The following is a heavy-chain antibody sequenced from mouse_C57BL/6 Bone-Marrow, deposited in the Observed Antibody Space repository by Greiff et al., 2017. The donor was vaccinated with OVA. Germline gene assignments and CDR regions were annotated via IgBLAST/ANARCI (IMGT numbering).Heavy chain of an antibody. J-gene: IGHJ2*01. Sequence: QVQLQQPGAELVMPGASVKLSCKASGYTFTSYWMHWVKQRPGQGLEWIGEIDPSDSYTNYNQKFKGKSTLTVDKSSSTAYMQLSSLTSEDSAVYYCASSGITTVVATDWGQGTTLTVSS. D-gene: IGHD1-1*01. CDR2: IDPSDSYT. V-gene: IGHV1-69*01. CDR3: ASSGITTVVATD. CDR1: GYTFTSYW.